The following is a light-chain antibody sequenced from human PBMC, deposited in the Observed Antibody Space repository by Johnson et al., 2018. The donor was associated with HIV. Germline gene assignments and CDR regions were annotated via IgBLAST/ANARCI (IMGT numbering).Light chain of an antibody. V-gene: IGLV1-51*02. CDR2: KNN. CDR1: SSTIGKNY. CDR3: GTWHTSLSGGGV. J-gene: IGLJ1*01. Sequence: QSVLTQPPSVSAAPGQKVTISCSGSSSTIGKNYVSWYQVLPGTAPKLLIYKNNERPSGIPDRFSASKSGTSATLGITGLQTGDEGDYYCGTWHTSLSGGGVFGTGTKVTVL.